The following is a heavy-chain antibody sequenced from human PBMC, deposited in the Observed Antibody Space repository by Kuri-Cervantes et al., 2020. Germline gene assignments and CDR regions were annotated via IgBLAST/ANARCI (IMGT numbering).Heavy chain of an antibody. Sequence: SETLSLTCTVSGGSISSSSCYWGWIRQAPGKGLEWIGSIYYSGSTYYNPSLKSRVTISVDTSKNQFSLKLSSVTAADTAVYYCARCGRRDGYNFDYWGQGTLVTVSS. V-gene: IGHV4-39*01. CDR1: GGSISSSSCY. J-gene: IGHJ4*02. D-gene: IGHD5-24*01. CDR3: ARCGRRDGYNFDY. CDR2: IYYSGST.